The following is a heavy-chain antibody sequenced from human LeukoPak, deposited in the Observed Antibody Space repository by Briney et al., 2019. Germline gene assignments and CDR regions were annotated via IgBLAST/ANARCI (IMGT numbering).Heavy chain of an antibody. J-gene: IGHJ4*02. D-gene: IGHD4-23*01. V-gene: IGHV4-59*01. CDR2: IYYSGST. Sequence: SETLSLTCTVSGGSISSYYWSWIRQPPGKGLEWIGYIYYSGSTNDNPSLKSRVPISVDTSKNQFSLKLSSVTAADTAVYYCARGIPGLRWPLFDYWGQGTLVTVSS. CDR3: ARGIPGLRWPLFDY. CDR1: GGSISSYY.